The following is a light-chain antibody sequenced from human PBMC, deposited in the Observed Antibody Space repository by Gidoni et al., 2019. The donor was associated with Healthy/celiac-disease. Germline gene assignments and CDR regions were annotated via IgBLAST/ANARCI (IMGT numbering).Light chain of an antibody. CDR3: SSYTSSSPV. CDR1: SSDVGGYNY. V-gene: IGLV2-14*01. Sequence: QSALTQPASVPGSPGQSIPISCTGTSSDVGGYNYVSWYQQHPGKSPKLMIYEVSNRPSRVSNRFSGSKSGNTASLTISGLQAEDEADYYCSSYTSSSPVFGGGTKLTVL. J-gene: IGLJ2*01. CDR2: EVS.